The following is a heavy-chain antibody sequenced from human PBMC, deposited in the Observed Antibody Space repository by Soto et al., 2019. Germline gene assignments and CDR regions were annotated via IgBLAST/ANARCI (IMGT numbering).Heavy chain of an antibody. CDR1: GFTFSSYS. CDR3: ASDRIGGTWELLEGIGD. V-gene: IGHV3-48*01. D-gene: IGHD1-26*01. Sequence: PGGSLRLSCAASGFTFSSYSMSWVRQAPGKGLEWVSYISSSSITIYYADSVKGRFTISRDNAKNSLYLQMNSLRAEDTAVYYCASDRIGGTWELLEGIGDWGQGTLVTVFS. CDR2: ISSSSITI. J-gene: IGHJ4*01.